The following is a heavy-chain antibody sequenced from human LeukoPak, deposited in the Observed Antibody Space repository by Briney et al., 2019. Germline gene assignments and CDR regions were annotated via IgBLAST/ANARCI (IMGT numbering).Heavy chain of an antibody. CDR3: ARSNGDSDVNWLDS. Sequence: PGGSLRLSCAASGFTFSSYAMHWVRQAPGKGLEWVAVISYDGSNKYYADSVKGRFTISRDNSKNTLYLQMNSLRAEDTAVYYCARSNGDSDVNWLDSWGQGTLVIVSS. CDR2: ISYDGSNK. CDR1: GFTFSSYA. V-gene: IGHV3-30-3*01. J-gene: IGHJ5*01. D-gene: IGHD2-21*01.